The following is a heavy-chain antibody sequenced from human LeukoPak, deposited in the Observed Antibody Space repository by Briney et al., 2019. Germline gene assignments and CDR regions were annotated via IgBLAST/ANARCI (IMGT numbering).Heavy chain of an antibody. CDR1: GFTFSSYG. V-gene: IGHV3-30*03. CDR2: ISYDGSNK. Sequence: GGSLRLSCAASGFTFSSYGMHWVRQAPGKGLEWVAVISYDGSNKYYADSVKGRFTISRDNSKNTLYLQMNSLRAEDTAVYYCAREDVGYSYGDYWGQGTLVTVSS. CDR3: AREDVGYSYGDY. D-gene: IGHD5-18*01. J-gene: IGHJ4*02.